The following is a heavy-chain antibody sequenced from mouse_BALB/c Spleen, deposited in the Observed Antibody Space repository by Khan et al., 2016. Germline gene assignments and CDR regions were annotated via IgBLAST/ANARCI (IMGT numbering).Heavy chain of an antibody. D-gene: IGHD2-4*01. CDR3: ARRYDYDVGYFDV. CDR1: GYTFTDYA. V-gene: IGHV1S137*01. CDR2: ISIYYDNT. J-gene: IGHJ1*01. Sequence: QVQLKQSGPELVRPGESVKISCKGSGYTFTDYAMHWVKQSHAKSLEWIGVISIYYDNTNYNQKFKGKATMTVVKSSSTAYMELARLTSEDSAIYYCARRYDYDVGYFDVWGAGTTVTVSS.